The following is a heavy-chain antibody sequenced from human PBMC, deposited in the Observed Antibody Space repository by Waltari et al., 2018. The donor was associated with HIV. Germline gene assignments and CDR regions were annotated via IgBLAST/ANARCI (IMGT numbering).Heavy chain of an antibody. Sequence: EVQLVESGGVLVQPGGSLRLSCAASGFTFSSYGMNWVRQVPGKGWEWVSYMSSSGSDIYYADSWRGRFTISRDNAKNSLYMQLNSRGAEDTAVYYCAGEYSGTYAYFDYWGQGTLVTVSS. CDR1: GFTFSSYG. V-gene: IGHV3-48*01. D-gene: IGHD1-26*01. CDR2: MSSSGSDI. CDR3: AGEYSGTYAYFDY. J-gene: IGHJ4*02.